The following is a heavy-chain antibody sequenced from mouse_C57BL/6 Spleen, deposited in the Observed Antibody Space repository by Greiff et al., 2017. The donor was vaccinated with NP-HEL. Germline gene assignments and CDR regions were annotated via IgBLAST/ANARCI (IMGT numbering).Heavy chain of an antibody. Sequence: QVHVKQPGAELVMPGASVKLSCKASGYTFTSYWMHWVKQRPGQGLEWIGEIDPSDSYTNYNQKFKGKSTLTVDKSSSTAYMQLSSLTSEDSAVYYCARSSLSYGNYDAMDYWGQGTSVTVSS. CDR3: ARSSLSYGNYDAMDY. D-gene: IGHD2-1*01. CDR2: IDPSDSYT. J-gene: IGHJ4*01. V-gene: IGHV1-69*01. CDR1: GYTFTSYW.